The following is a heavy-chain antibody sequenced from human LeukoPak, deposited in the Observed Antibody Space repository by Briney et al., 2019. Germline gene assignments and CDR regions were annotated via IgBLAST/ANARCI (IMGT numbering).Heavy chain of an antibody. D-gene: IGHD6-13*01. V-gene: IGHV3-30*18. CDR2: ISYDGSNK. CDR1: GSTFSNYG. Sequence: AGRSLRLSCAASGSTFSNYGMHCVRQAPGKGLEWLAVISYDGSNKYYADSVKGRFTISRDNSKNTLYLQMNSLRAEDTAVYYCAKNQDAGYSSSCLDYWGQGTLVTVSS. CDR3: AKNQDAGYSSSCLDY. J-gene: IGHJ4*02.